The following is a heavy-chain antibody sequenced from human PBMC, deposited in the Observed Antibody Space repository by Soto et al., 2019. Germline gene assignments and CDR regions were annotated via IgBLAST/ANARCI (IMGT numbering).Heavy chain of an antibody. D-gene: IGHD6-13*01. Sequence: QITLKESGPTLVKPTQTLTLTCTFSGFSLSTSGVGVGWIRQPPEKALEWLALIYWDDDKRYSPSLKSRLTIHQCPCNSQVVLTGATVDPFDTAPYYCPHSKDYSSRWYTLECHYWGRGTLVTVSS. CDR3: PHSKDYSSRWYTLECHY. J-gene: IGHJ4*02. CDR2: IYWDDDK. CDR1: GFSLSTSGVG. V-gene: IGHV2-5*02.